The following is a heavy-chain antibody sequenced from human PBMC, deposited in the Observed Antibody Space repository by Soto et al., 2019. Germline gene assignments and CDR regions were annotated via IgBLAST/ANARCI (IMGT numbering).Heavy chain of an antibody. D-gene: IGHD2-2*01. CDR1: GFTFSTYS. V-gene: IGHV3-21*01. Sequence: EAQLVESGGGLVKPGGSLRLSCAASGFTFSTYSMNWVRQAPGKGLEWVSSISSSGSSRSYADSVKGRFTISRDNAKNSLYLQMDSLRAEDTAVYYCARGRSINTNMDDWGQGTLVTVSS. J-gene: IGHJ4*02. CDR2: ISSSGSSR. CDR3: ARGRSINTNMDD.